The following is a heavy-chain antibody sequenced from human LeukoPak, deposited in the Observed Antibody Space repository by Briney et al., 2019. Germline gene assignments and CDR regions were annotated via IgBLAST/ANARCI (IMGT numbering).Heavy chain of an antibody. Sequence: GGSLRLSCAASGFTFSSSGMHWVRQAPGRGLEWVAFIRFDGTTKYYAQSARGRFTISRDNSKNTLGLQMNSLRAEDTAVYYCAKVHGEDYGDDGIWGQGTMVTVSS. CDR3: AKVHGEDYGDDGI. CDR1: GFTFSSSG. CDR2: IRFDGTTK. J-gene: IGHJ3*02. V-gene: IGHV3-30*02. D-gene: IGHD4-17*01.